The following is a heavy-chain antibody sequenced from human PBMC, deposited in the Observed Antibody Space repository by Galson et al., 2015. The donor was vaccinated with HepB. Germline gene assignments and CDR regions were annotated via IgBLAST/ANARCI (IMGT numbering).Heavy chain of an antibody. V-gene: IGHV3-11*06. CDR3: ARGGSYGYIDY. D-gene: IGHD5-18*01. J-gene: IGHJ4*02. CDR2: ISSSSSYT. CDR1: GFTFSDYY. Sequence: SLRLSCAASGFTFSDYYMSWIRQAPGKGLEWVSYISSSSSYTNYADSVKGRFTISRDNAKNSLYLQMNSLRAEDTAVYYCARGGSYGYIDYWGQGTLVTVSS.